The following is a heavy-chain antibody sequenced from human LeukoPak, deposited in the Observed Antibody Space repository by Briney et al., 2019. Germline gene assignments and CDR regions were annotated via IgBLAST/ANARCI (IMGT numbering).Heavy chain of an antibody. D-gene: IGHD4-17*01. J-gene: IGHJ3*02. V-gene: IGHV3-48*01. CDR2: ITTSGGAK. Sequence: GGSLRLSCAASGFTFSSYSMNWVRQAPGKGLEWISYITTSGGAKNYADSVKGRFTISRDNAENSLYLQMNSLRAEDTAVYYCAKAPLRTFAFDIWGQGTMVTVSS. CDR1: GFTFSSYS. CDR3: AKAPLRTFAFDI.